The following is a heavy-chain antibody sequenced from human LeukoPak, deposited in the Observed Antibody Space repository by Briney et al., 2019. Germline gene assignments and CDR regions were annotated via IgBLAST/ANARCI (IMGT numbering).Heavy chain of an antibody. CDR3: ARGLAAAAYFDY. J-gene: IGHJ4*02. CDR1: GFTFSSYS. CDR2: ISSSGSTI. D-gene: IGHD6-13*01. V-gene: IGHV3-48*04. Sequence: GSLRLSCAASGFTFSSYSMNWIRQAPGKGLEWVSYISSSGSTIYYVDSVKGRFTISRDNAKNSLYLQMNSLRAEDTAVYYCARGLAAAAYFDYWGQGTLVTVSS.